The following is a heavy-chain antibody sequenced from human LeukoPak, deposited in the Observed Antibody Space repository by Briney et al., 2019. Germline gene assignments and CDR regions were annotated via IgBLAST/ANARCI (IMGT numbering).Heavy chain of an antibody. CDR3: ARRVRTVAGIDPDNWFDP. CDR1: GGPISTYS. Sequence: KPSETLSLTCTVSGGPISTYSWNWLRQPPGKGLEWIGYIYYSGSTMYNPSLESRVTISVDTSKRQFSLKLSSVTVADTAVYYCARRVRTVAGIDPDNWFDPWGQGILVTVSS. D-gene: IGHD4-11*01. V-gene: IGHV4-59*12. J-gene: IGHJ5*02. CDR2: IYYSGST.